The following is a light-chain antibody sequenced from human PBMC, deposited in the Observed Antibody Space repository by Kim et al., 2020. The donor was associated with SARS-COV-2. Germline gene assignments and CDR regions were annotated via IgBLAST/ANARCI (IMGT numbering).Light chain of an antibody. CDR1: NIGSKS. V-gene: IGLV3-21*04. CDR2: YDS. CDR3: QVWDSSSDHWV. J-gene: IGLJ3*02. Sequence: SYELTQPPSVSVAPGKTARITCGGNNIGSKSVHWYQQKPGQAPVLVIYYDSDRPSGIPERFSGSNSGNTATLTISRVEAGDEADYYSQVWDSSSDHWVFGGGTQLTVL.